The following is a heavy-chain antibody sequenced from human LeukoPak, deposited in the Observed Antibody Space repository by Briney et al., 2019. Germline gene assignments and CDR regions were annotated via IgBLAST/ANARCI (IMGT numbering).Heavy chain of an antibody. CDR1: GFTFSNYN. J-gene: IGHJ4*02. CDR2: ISGDGVSP. Sequence: GGSLRLSCAASGFTFSNYNMNWVHQAPGKGLECVSAISGDGVSPYYADSVRGRFTISRDNSKNTLYLQMNSLRVEDTAVYFCARDPGAFPYFFDSWGQGTLVTVSS. D-gene: IGHD4/OR15-4a*01. V-gene: IGHV3-23*01. CDR3: ARDPGAFPYFFDS.